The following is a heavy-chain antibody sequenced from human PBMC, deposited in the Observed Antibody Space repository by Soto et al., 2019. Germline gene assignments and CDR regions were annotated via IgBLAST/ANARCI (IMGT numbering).Heavy chain of an antibody. J-gene: IGHJ4*02. CDR1: GFTFSSFA. D-gene: IGHD4-4*01. V-gene: IGHV3-74*01. CDR2: ISNDGNTK. Sequence: PGGSLRLSCGASGFTFSSFAMHWIRQAPGKGLEWMSRISNDGNTKGYADSVRGRLTVSRDNAKNTLYLQMNSLRVEDTAVYYCTRDRTTITLFDYWGQGALVTVSS. CDR3: TRDRTTITLFDY.